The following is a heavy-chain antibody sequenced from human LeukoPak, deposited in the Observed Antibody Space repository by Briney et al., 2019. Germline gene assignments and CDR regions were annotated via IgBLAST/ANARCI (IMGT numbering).Heavy chain of an antibody. J-gene: IGHJ4*02. Sequence: VGSLRLSCAASGFTFSNYAMSWVRQAPGKGLEWVSGIRDGGDSTYYADSVKGRFTISRDNSKNTLYLQMNSLRAEDTAIYYFAKTKIVATFFDYWGQGTLVTVSS. V-gene: IGHV3-23*01. CDR1: GFTFSNYA. CDR2: IRDGGDST. D-gene: IGHD5-12*01. CDR3: AKTKIVATFFDY.